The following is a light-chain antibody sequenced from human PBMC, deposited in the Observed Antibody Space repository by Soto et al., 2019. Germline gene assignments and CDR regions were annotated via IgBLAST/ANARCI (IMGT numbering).Light chain of an antibody. CDR2: GAS. CDR3: QQYNNWPPWT. J-gene: IGKJ1*01. CDR1: QSVSSSY. Sequence: IGLTQSPGTLSLSPGERATLSCRASQSVSSSYLAWYQQKPGQAPRLLIYGASSRATGIPDRFSGSGSGTDFTLTISRLQSEDFAVYYCQQYNNWPPWTFGQGTKVDIK. V-gene: IGKV3-20*01.